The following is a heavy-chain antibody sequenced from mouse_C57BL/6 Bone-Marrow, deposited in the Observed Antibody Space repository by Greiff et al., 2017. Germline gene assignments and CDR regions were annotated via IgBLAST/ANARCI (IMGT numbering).Heavy chain of an antibody. J-gene: IGHJ1*03. CDR3: AREGFITTAGYFDV. V-gene: IGHV1-80*01. D-gene: IGHD1-1*01. CDR1: GYAFSSYW. Sequence: VMLVESGAELVKPGASVKISCKASGYAFSSYWMNWVKQRPGKGLEWIGQIYPGDGDTNYNGKFKGKATLTADKSSSTAYMQLSSLTSEDSAVYFCAREGFITTAGYFDVWGTGTTVTVSS. CDR2: IYPGDGDT.